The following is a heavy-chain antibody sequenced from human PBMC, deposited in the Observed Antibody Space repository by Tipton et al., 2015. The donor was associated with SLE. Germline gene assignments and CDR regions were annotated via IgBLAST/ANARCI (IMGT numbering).Heavy chain of an antibody. CDR2: IYNGGTST. J-gene: IGHJ3*02. CDR1: GFTLMSYD. CDR3: AKDLASDI. Sequence: GSLRLSCAASGFTLMSYDMSWVRQAPGKGLEWASIIYNGGTSTYYADAVKGRFTISRDDSENTLYLQMNSLRAEDTARYYCAKDLASDIWGQGTMVTVSS. V-gene: IGHV3-23*03.